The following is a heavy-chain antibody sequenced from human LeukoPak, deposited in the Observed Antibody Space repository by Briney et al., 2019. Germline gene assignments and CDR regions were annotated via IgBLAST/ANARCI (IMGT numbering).Heavy chain of an antibody. Sequence: ASVKVSCKAPGYTFTSYDINWVRQATGQGLEWMGWMNPNSGNTGYSQKLQGRVTMTTDTSTSTAYMELRSLRSDDTAVYYCARMSCSGGSCYSGSDYWGQGTLVTVSS. V-gene: IGHV1-8*02. CDR2: MNPNSGNT. CDR3: ARMSCSGGSCYSGSDY. D-gene: IGHD2-15*01. CDR1: GYTFTSYD. J-gene: IGHJ4*02.